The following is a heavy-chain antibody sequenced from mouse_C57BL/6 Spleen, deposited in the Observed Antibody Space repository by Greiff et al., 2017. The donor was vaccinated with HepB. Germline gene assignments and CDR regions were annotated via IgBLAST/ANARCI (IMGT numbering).Heavy chain of an antibody. J-gene: IGHJ2*01. CDR1: GYTFTDYE. Sequence: VQLQQSGAELVRPGASVTLSCKASGYTFTDYEMHWVKQTPVHGLEWIGAIDPETGGTAYNQKFKGKAILTADKSSSTAYMELRSLTSEDSAVYYCTRNGYGSSYGYWGQGTTLTVSS. CDR3: TRNGYGSSYGY. V-gene: IGHV1-15*01. CDR2: IDPETGGT. D-gene: IGHD1-1*01.